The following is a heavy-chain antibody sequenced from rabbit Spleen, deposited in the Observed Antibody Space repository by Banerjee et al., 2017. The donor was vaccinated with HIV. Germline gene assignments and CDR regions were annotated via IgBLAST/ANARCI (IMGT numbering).Heavy chain of an antibody. Sequence: QQLVESGGGLVKPGASLTLTCTASGFDLNTFYYMCWVRQAPGKGLELIACIDTSDGDTDYANWSKGRFTISKTSSTTVTLQMTSLTAADRATYFCARDLIGVIGWNFYLWGQGTLVTVS. D-gene: IGHD2-1*01. V-gene: IGHV1S40*01. CDR3: ARDLIGVIGWNFYL. CDR2: IDTSDGDT. J-gene: IGHJ4*01. CDR1: GFDLNTFYY.